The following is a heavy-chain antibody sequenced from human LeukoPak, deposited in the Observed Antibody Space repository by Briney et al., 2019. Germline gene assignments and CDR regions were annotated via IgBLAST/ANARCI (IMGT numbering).Heavy chain of an antibody. V-gene: IGHV4-34*01. CDR3: ARLKYYYDSSGYRAEYFQH. Sequence: TETLSLTCAVYGGSFSGYYWSWIRQPPGKGLEWIGEIYHSGSTNYNPSLKSRVTISVDTSKNQFSLKLSSVTAADTAVYYCARLKYYYDSSGYRAEYFQHWGQGTLVTVSS. J-gene: IGHJ1*01. D-gene: IGHD3-22*01. CDR1: GGSFSGYY. CDR2: IYHSGST.